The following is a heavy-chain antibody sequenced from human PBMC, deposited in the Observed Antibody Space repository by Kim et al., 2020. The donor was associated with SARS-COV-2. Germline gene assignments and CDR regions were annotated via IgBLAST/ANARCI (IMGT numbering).Heavy chain of an antibody. CDR3: ARLSSGDAFDI. CDR2: T. D-gene: IGHD6-19*01. V-gene: IGHV4-39*01. J-gene: IGHJ3*02. Sequence: TYYHPSLKSRVTITGDTSKNQFSLKLSSVTAADTAVYYCARLSSGDAFDIWGQGTMVTVSS.